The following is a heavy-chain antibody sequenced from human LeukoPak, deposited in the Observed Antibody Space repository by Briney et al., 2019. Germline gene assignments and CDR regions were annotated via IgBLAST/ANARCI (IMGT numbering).Heavy chain of an antibody. CDR2: INPNSGET. J-gene: IGHJ4*02. Sequence: ASVKVSCKTSGSTFTGAYMHWVRQAPGQGLEWVGWINPNSGETKFAQRFQGRVTLIRDTAISTVYMDLGGLRSDDTAVYYCARVLFNSGYDYWGQGSLVTVSS. CDR3: ARVLFNSGYDY. CDR1: GSTFTGAY. D-gene: IGHD3-9*01. V-gene: IGHV1-2*02.